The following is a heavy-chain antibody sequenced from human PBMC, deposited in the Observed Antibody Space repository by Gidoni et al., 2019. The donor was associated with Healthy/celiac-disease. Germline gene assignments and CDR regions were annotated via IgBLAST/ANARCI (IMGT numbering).Heavy chain of an antibody. V-gene: IGHV4-31*03. Sequence: QVQLQESGPGLVKPSQTLSLTCTVSGGSISSGGYYWSWIRQHPGKGLEWIGYIYYSGSTYYNPSLKSRVTISVDTSKNQFSLKLSSVTAADTAVYYCARGSHTATPYVGFDPWGQGTLVTVSS. J-gene: IGHJ5*02. CDR1: GGSISSGGYY. CDR3: ARGSHTATPYVGFDP. D-gene: IGHD5-18*01. CDR2: IYYSGST.